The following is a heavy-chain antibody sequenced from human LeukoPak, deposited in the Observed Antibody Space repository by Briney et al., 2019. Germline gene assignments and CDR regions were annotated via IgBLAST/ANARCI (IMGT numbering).Heavy chain of an antibody. D-gene: IGHD3-9*01. CDR3: AKDYYDILTGFDY. J-gene: IGHJ4*02. CDR1: GFTFDDYA. Sequence: GRSLRLSCAASGFTFDDYAMHWVRQAPGKGLEWVSGISWNSGSIGYADSVKGRFTISRDNAKNSLYLQMNSLRAEDTALYYCAKDYYDILTGFDYWGQGTLVTVSS. CDR2: ISWNSGSI. V-gene: IGHV3-9*01.